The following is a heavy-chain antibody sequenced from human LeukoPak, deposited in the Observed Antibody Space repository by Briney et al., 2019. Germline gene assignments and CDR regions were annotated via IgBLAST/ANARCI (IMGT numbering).Heavy chain of an antibody. V-gene: IGHV4-34*01. D-gene: IGHD2-15*01. CDR1: GGSFSGYY. J-gene: IGHJ3*02. Sequence: PSETLSLTCAVYGGSFSGYYWSWIRQPPGKGLEWIGEINHSGSTNYNPSLKSRVTISVDTSKNQFSLKLSSVTAADTAVYYCASQKVGYCSGGSCYPNAFDIWGQGTMVTVSS. CDR3: ASQKVGYCSGGSCYPNAFDI. CDR2: INHSGST.